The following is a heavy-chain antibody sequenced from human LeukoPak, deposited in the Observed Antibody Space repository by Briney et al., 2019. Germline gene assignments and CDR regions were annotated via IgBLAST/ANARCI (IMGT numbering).Heavy chain of an antibody. CDR2: IKEDGSQK. Sequence: GGSLRLFCAASGFIFGNYWMSWVRQAPGKGLEWVANIKEDGSQKYYVDSVKGRSTISRDNAKNSLQLQMNSLRAEDMAVYYCARRRVAKDLWGQGTLVTVSS. D-gene: IGHD2-15*01. V-gene: IGHV3-7*01. J-gene: IGHJ4*02. CDR3: ARRRVAKDL. CDR1: GFIFGNYW.